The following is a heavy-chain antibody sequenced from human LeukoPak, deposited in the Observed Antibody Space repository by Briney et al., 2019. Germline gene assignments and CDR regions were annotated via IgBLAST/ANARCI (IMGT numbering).Heavy chain of an antibody. J-gene: IGHJ5*02. CDR1: GGSISSYY. V-gene: IGHV4-39*01. D-gene: IGHD3-9*01. CDR3: ARGGILTGYHNWFDP. CDR2: IYYSGST. Sequence: PSETLSLTCTVSGGSISSYYWGWIRQPPGKGLEWIGSIYYSGSTYYNPSLKSRVTISVDTSKNQFSLKLSSVTAADTAVYYCARGGILTGYHNWFDPWGQGTLVTVSS.